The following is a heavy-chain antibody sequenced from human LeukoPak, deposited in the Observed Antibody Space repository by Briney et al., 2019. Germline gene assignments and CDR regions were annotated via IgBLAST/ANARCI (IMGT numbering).Heavy chain of an antibody. CDR1: GFTVSSNY. Sequence: PGGSLRLSCAASGFTVSSNYMSWVRQAPGKGLEWVSVIYSGGSTYYADSVKGRFTISRDNSKNTLYLQMNSLRAEDTAVYYCARGDVEMAAPLDYWGQGTLVTVSS. J-gene: IGHJ4*02. CDR3: ARGDVEMAAPLDY. D-gene: IGHD5-24*01. CDR2: IYSGGST. V-gene: IGHV3-53*01.